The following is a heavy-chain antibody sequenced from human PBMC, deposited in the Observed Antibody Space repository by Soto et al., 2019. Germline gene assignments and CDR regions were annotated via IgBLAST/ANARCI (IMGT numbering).Heavy chain of an antibody. J-gene: IGHJ4*02. CDR1: GFTFSNYA. CDR2: VSATAGTT. CDR3: AKDRLAGGFDY. Sequence: VGSLRLAYAASGFTFSNYAMSWVRQAPGKGLEWVSLVSATAGTTYYTDSVKGRFTISRDNSRNTVYLQMNSLRADDTAVYYCAKDRLAGGFDYWGQGTLVTVSS. D-gene: IGHD3-16*01. V-gene: IGHV3-23*01.